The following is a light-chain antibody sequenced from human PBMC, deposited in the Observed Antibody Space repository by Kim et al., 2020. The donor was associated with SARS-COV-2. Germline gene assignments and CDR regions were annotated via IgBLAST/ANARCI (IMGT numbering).Light chain of an antibody. J-gene: IGLJ2*01. Sequence: GQTVRITCKGDSHRIYYASWYQQKPGQAPVLVIYGKNNRPSGIPDRFSGSSSGNTASLTITGAQAEDEADYYCNSRDSSGNHLDVVFGGGTQLTVL. CDR3: NSRDSSGNHLDVV. CDR1: SHRIYY. CDR2: GKN. V-gene: IGLV3-19*01.